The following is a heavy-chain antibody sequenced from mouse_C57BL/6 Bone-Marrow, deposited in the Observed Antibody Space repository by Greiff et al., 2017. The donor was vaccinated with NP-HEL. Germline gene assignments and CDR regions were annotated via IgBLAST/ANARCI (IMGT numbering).Heavy chain of an antibody. V-gene: IGHV1-69*01. Sequence: QVQLQQPGAELVMPGASVKLSCKASGYTFTSYWMHWVKQRPGQGLEWIGEIDPSDSYTNYNQQFKGKSTLTVDKSSSTAYMQLSSLTSEDSAVYYCAREEYDYGPSWFAYWGQGTLVTVSA. CDR1: GYTFTSYW. D-gene: IGHD2-4*01. J-gene: IGHJ3*01. CDR2: IDPSDSYT. CDR3: AREEYDYGPSWFAY.